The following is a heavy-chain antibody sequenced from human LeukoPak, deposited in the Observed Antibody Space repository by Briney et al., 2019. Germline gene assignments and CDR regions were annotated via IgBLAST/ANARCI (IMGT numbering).Heavy chain of an antibody. CDR3: ARGVGNILTGYSLDY. CDR2: INHSGST. V-gene: IGHV4-34*01. D-gene: IGHD3-9*01. CDR1: GGSFSGYY. Sequence: SETLSLTCAVYGGSFSGYYWSWIRQPPGKGLEWIGEINHSGSTNYNPSLKSRVTISVDTSKIQFSMKLSSVTATDMAVYECARGVGNILTGYSLDYWGQGTLVTVSS. J-gene: IGHJ4*02.